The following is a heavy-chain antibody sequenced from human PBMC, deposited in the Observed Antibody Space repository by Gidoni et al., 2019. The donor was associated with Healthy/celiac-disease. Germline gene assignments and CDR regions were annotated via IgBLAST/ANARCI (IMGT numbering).Heavy chain of an antibody. V-gene: IGHV4-34*01. D-gene: IGHD2-2*02. CDR2: INHSGST. Sequence: QVQLQQWGAGLLKPSETLSLTCAVYGGSFSGYYWSWIRQPPGKGLEWIGEINHSGSTNYNPSLKSRVTISVDTSKNQFSLKLSSVTAADTAVYYCAIGYCSSTSCHKTAYYYYGMDVWGQGTTVTVSS. CDR3: AIGYCSSTSCHKTAYYYYGMDV. J-gene: IGHJ6*02. CDR1: GGSFSGYY.